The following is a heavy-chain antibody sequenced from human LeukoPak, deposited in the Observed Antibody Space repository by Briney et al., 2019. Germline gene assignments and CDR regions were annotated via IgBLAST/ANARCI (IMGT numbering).Heavy chain of an antibody. Sequence: GGSLRLSCAASGFTFSSYEMHWVRQAPGKGLEWVSYISSSGSTIYYADSVKGRFTISRDNAKNSLYMQMNSLRAEDTAVYYCARDLRAGLLHLEDYWGQGTLVTVSS. CDR2: ISSSGSTI. J-gene: IGHJ4*02. V-gene: IGHV3-48*03. CDR3: ARDLRAGLLHLEDY. D-gene: IGHD4-17*01. CDR1: GFTFSSYE.